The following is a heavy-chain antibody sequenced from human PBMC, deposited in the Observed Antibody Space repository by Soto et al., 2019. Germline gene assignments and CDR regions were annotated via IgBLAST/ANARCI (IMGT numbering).Heavy chain of an antibody. CDR3: ARGVFDC. Sequence: ASVKVSCKASGYTFTSYAMHWVRQAPGQRLEWMGWINAGNGDTKYSQKFQGRVTITRDTSASTAHMELSSLRSEDTAVYYCARGVFDCWGQGTLVTVSS. J-gene: IGHJ4*02. V-gene: IGHV1-3*01. D-gene: IGHD3-10*01. CDR1: GYTFTSYA. CDR2: INAGNGDT.